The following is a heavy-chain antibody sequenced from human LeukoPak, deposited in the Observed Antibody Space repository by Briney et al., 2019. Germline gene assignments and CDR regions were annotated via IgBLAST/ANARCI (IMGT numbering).Heavy chain of an antibody. J-gene: IGHJ4*02. D-gene: IGHD4-23*01. V-gene: IGHV4-34*01. CDR1: GGSFSGYY. Sequence: SETLSLTCAVYGGSFSGYYWSWIRQPPGKGLEWIGEINHSGSTNYNPSLKSRVTISVDTSKNQFSLKLSSVTAADTAVYYCARLGHGGNFVDYWGQGTLVTVSS. CDR2: INHSGST. CDR3: ARLGHGGNFVDY.